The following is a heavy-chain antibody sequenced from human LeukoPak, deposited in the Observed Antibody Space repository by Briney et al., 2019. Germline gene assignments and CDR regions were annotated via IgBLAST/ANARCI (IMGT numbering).Heavy chain of an antibody. CDR3: ARGSRFGESLNWFDP. V-gene: IGHV1-2*02. CDR2: INPNSGGT. CDR1: GYTFTGYY. Sequence: GASVKVSCKAFGYTFTGYYLHWVRQAPGQGLEWTGWINPNSGGTNYAQKFQGRVTMTRDTSISTAYMELSRLRSDDTAVYYCARGSRFGESLNWFDPWGQGTLVTVSS. D-gene: IGHD3-10*01. J-gene: IGHJ5*02.